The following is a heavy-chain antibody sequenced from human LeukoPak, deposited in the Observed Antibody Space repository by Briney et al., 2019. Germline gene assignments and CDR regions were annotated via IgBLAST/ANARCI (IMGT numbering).Heavy chain of an antibody. CDR1: GFTFSSYW. J-gene: IGHJ4*02. Sequence: GGSLRLSCAASGFTFSSYWMTWVRQAPGKGLEWVANIKQDGSDKYYMDSVRGRFTISRDNAKNSLYLQMNSLRAEDTAVYYCAREDLGAAASYWGQGTLVTVSS. V-gene: IGHV3-7*01. D-gene: IGHD6-13*01. CDR3: AREDLGAAASY. CDR2: IKQDGSDK.